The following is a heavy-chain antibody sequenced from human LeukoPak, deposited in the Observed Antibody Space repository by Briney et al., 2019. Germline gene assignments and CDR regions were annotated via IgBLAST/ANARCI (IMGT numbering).Heavy chain of an antibody. D-gene: IGHD3-10*01. CDR1: GFTFSSFW. Sequence: PGGSLRLSCAASGFTFSSFWMHWVRQAPGKGLVWVSRINSDGSTTNYADSVKGRFTLSRDNSKNTLSFQMSSLRAEAAAAFYCARWGYGSGSYDYYFYGMDVWGQGTPVTVSS. CDR2: INSDGSTT. CDR3: ARWGYGSGSYDYYFYGMDV. J-gene: IGHJ6*02. V-gene: IGHV3-74*01.